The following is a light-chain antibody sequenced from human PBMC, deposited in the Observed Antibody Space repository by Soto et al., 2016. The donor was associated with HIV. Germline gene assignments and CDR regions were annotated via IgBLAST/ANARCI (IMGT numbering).Light chain of an antibody. CDR3: QHYNSYSTWT. J-gene: IGKJ1*01. V-gene: IGKV1-5*03. Sequence: DIQMTQSPSTLSASVGDRVTITCRASQSINSWLAWYQQKPGKPPNLLIYKASTLESGVPSRFSGSGSGTEFTLTISSLQPDDLATYYCQHYNSYSTWTFGQGTKVEVK. CDR2: KAS. CDR1: QSINSW.